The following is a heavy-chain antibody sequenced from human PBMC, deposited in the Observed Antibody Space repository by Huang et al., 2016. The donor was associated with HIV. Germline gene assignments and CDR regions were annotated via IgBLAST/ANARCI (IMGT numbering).Heavy chain of an antibody. J-gene: IGHJ4*02. CDR1: GGAFRGSS. D-gene: IGHD2-8*01. CDR2: INHNGKS. CDR3: ARGFKLYASDNLGVYYFAS. V-gene: IGHV4-34*02. Sequence: QVQLKQWGEGLLQPSEPLSLTCAVYGGAFRGSSWTWIRQFPEKGLEWIGDINHNGKSIYNPDLRAPCTMSTDTSKIQFSLHPTAVTVADTALYYCARGFKLYASDNLGVYYFASWGLGTLVTVSP.